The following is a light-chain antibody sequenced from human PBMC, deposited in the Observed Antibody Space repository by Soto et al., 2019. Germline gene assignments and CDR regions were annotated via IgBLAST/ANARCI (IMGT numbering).Light chain of an antibody. Sequence: SALTQPASVSGSPGQSITISCTGNSSNLGAGYDVHWYQQLPGAAPKLVIFGNRNRPSGVPERFSGSKSGTSASLAITGLQAEDEADYYCQAYDYSLTASVFGGGTQLTVL. CDR2: GNR. CDR3: QAYDYSLTASV. V-gene: IGLV1-40*01. J-gene: IGLJ3*02. CDR1: SSNLGAGYD.